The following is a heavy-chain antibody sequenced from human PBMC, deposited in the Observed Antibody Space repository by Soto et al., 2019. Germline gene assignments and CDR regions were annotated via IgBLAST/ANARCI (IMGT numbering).Heavy chain of an antibody. CDR2: MSYDGSNK. D-gene: IGHD5-18*01. V-gene: IGHV3-30*18. CDR3: AKGRGYSYGYYGMDV. J-gene: IGHJ6*02. Sequence: QVQLVESGGGVVQPGRSLRLSCAASGFTFSSYGMHWVRQAPGKGLEWVAVMSYDGSNKYYADSVKGRFTISRDNSKNTLYLQMNSLRAEDTAVYYCAKGRGYSYGYYGMDVWGQGTTVTVSS. CDR1: GFTFSSYG.